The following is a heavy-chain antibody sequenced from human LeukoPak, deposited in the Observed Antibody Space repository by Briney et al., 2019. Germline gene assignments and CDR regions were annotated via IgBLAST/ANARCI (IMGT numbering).Heavy chain of an antibody. CDR3: AKDSFDSSGYYYPNWFDP. CDR1: GFTFSFYA. J-gene: IGHJ5*02. V-gene: IGHV3-30*04. CDR2: ISDDGSNK. D-gene: IGHD3-22*01. Sequence: GSLRLSCAASGFTFSFYAMHWVRQAPGKGLEWVAIISDDGSNKYYADSVKGRFTISRDNSKNTLYLQMNSLRAEDTAVYYCAKDSFDSSGYYYPNWFDPWGQGTLVTVSS.